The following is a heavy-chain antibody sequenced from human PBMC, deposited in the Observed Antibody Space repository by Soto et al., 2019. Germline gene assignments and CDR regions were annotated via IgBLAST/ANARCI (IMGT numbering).Heavy chain of an antibody. CDR2: IFSSGST. CDR1: GDSISSFY. D-gene: IGHD2-2*01. CDR3: ARVGYCSSTPCWPIGYFEY. J-gene: IGHJ4*02. Sequence: SETLSLTCTVSGDSISSFYWTWIRQPPGKGLEWVGYIFSSGSTNYNPSPKSRVTISVDTSENQFSLKLTSVTAADTAVYYCARVGYCSSTPCWPIGYFEYWGQGTLVTVSS. V-gene: IGHV4-59*01.